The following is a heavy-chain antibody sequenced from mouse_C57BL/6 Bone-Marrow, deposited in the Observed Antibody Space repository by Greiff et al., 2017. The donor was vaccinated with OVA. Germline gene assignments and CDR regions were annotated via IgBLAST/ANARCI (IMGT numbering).Heavy chain of an antibody. CDR1: GYTFTNYW. Sequence: VQLQQSGAELVRPGTSVKMSCKASGYTFTNYWIGWAKQRPGHGLEWIGDIYPGGGYTNYNEKFKGKATLTADKSSSTAYMQFSSLTSEDSAIYYCARSGSYGRSPYWYFDGWGTGTTVTVSS. CDR2: IYPGGGYT. CDR3: ARSGSYGRSPYWYFDG. D-gene: IGHD1-1*01. V-gene: IGHV1-63*01. J-gene: IGHJ1*03.